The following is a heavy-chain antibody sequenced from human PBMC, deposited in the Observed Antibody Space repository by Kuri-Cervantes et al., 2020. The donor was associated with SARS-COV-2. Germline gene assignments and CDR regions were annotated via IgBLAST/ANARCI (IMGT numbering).Heavy chain of an antibody. Sequence: GSLRLSCTVSGGSISSSSYYWGWIRQPSGKGLEWIGSIYYSGSTYYNPSLKSRVTISVDTSKNQFSLKLSSVTAADTAVYYCARESWGYCSSTSCYTYYGMDVWGQGTTVTVSS. V-gene: IGHV4-39*02. J-gene: IGHJ6*02. CDR2: IYYSGST. CDR3: ARESWGYCSSTSCYTYYGMDV. CDR1: GGSISSSSYY. D-gene: IGHD2-2*02.